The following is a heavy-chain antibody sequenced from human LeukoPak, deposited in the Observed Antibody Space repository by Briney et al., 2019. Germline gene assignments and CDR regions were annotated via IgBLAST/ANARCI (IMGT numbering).Heavy chain of an antibody. CDR2: IYTSGST. D-gene: IGHD2-2*01. J-gene: IGHJ6*03. V-gene: IGHV4-4*07. Sequence: SETLSLTCTVSGGSISSYYWSWIRQPTGKGLEWIGRIYTSGSTNYNPSLKSRVTMSVDTSKNQFSLKLSSVTAADTAVYYCARQGIVVVPAAMEGYYYYYMDVWGKGTTVTVSS. CDR1: GGSISSYY. CDR3: ARQGIVVVPAAMEGYYYYYMDV.